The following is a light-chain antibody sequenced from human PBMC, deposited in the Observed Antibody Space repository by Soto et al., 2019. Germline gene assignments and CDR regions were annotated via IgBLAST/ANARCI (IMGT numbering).Light chain of an antibody. J-gene: IGKJ4*01. CDR2: SAS. CDR1: QGISSY. CDR3: QRYNNWPLT. V-gene: IGKV1-27*01. Sequence: DIQLTQSPSSLSASVGDRVTITCRVSQGISSYLNWYRQKPGKVPKLLIYSASNLQSGVPSRFSGSRSGPEFTLTINSLQSEDFAIYYCQRYNNWPLTFGGGTKVDIK.